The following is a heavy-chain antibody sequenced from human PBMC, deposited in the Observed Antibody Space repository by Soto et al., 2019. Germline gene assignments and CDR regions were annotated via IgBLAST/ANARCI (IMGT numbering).Heavy chain of an antibody. Sequence: EVQLLESGGGLVQPGGSLRLSCAASGLTFSSYAMSWVRQAPGKGLEWVSAISGSGGSTYYADSVKGRFTIARDNSKNTLNLQMNSLRAEDTAVYYCAKGAIAARRGWFDPWGQGTLVTVSS. CDR3: AKGAIAARRGWFDP. D-gene: IGHD6-6*01. V-gene: IGHV3-23*01. J-gene: IGHJ5*02. CDR2: ISGSGGST. CDR1: GLTFSSYA.